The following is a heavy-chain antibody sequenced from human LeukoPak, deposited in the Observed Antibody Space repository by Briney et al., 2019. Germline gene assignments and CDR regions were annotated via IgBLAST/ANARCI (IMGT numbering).Heavy chain of an antibody. Sequence: GGSLRLSCAASGFTVSSNYMSWVRQAPGKGLEWVSVIYSGGSTYYADSVKGRFTISRDNSKNTLYLQMNSLRAEDTAVYYCARGPCSGGSCYSFSWGQGTLVTVSS. CDR2: IYSGGST. V-gene: IGHV3-66*01. CDR1: GFTVSSNY. CDR3: ARGPCSGGSCYSFS. J-gene: IGHJ4*02. D-gene: IGHD2-15*01.